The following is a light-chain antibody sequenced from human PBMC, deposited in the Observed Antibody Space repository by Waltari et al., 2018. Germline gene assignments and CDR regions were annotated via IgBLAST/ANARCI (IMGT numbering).Light chain of an antibody. J-gene: IGLJ3*02. CDR2: VNSDGSH. CDR1: SAHSNYP. CDR3: QTGGFGIWV. Sequence: QLILTQSPSASASLGASVKLTCTLSSAHSNYPIAWHQQQPENGPRYLMTVNSDGSHTKGDGIPDRFSGSSSGAERYLTISSLQSEDETDYYCQTGGFGIWVFGGGTKLTVL. V-gene: IGLV4-69*01.